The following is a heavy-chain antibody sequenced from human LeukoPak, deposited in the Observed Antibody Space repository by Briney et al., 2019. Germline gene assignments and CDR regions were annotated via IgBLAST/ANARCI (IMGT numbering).Heavy chain of an antibody. D-gene: IGHD1-26*01. J-gene: IGHJ4*02. Sequence: SETLSLTCTVSGYSISSGYSCGWIRQPPGQGLEWIGSIYHSGSTYYNPSLKSRVTISVDTSKNQFSLKLSSVTAADTAVYYCARDSGSWDFDYWGQGTLVTVSS. V-gene: IGHV4-38-2*02. CDR2: IYHSGST. CDR3: ARDSGSWDFDY. CDR1: GYSISSGYS.